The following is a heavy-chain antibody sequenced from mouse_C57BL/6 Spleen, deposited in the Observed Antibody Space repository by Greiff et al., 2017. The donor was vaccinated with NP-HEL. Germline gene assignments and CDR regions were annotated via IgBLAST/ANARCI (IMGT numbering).Heavy chain of an antibody. V-gene: IGHV3-6*01. CDR3: ARGEMGLRQGDYAMDY. Sequence: EVQLQESGPGLVKPSQSLSLTCSVTGYSITSGYYWNWIRQFPGNKLEWMGYISYDGSNNYNPSLKNRISITRDTSKNQFFLKLNSVTTEDTATYYCARGEMGLRQGDYAMDYWGQGTSVTVSS. D-gene: IGHD2-4*01. CDR1: GYSITSGYY. CDR2: ISYDGSN. J-gene: IGHJ4*01.